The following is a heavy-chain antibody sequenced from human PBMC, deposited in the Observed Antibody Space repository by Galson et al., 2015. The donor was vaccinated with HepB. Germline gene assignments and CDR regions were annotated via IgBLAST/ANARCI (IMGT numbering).Heavy chain of an antibody. CDR2: IKGDGSDT. D-gene: IGHD7-27*01. CDR3: VGATWGPDDY. V-gene: IGHV3-74*01. CDR1: GFTFSSNW. J-gene: IGHJ4*02. Sequence: SLRLSCAASGFTFSSNWMYWVRQVPGKGLVWVSRIKGDGSDTSYADSVKGRFTISRDNARNTLYLQMNSLRAEDTAIYYCVGATWGPDDYWGQGTLVTVSS.